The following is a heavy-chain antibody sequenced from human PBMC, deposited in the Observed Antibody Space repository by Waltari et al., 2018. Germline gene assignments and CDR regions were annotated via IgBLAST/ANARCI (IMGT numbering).Heavy chain of an antibody. CDR3: AGEENSSWFDY. J-gene: IGHJ4*02. CDR2: IYYSGST. Sequence: QVQLQESGPGLVKPSATLSLTCTVSGGSISSYYWSWIRQPPGKGLEWIGYIYYSGSTNYNPSLKSRVTISVDTSKNQFSLKLSSVTAADTAVYYCAGEENSSWFDYWGQGTLVTVSS. V-gene: IGHV4-59*01. CDR1: GGSISSYY. D-gene: IGHD6-13*01.